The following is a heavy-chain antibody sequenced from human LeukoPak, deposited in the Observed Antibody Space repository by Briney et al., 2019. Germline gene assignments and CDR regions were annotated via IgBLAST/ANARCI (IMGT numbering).Heavy chain of an antibody. CDR2: INPNSGGT. Sequence: RASVKVSCKASGYTFTGYYMHWVRQAPGQGLEWMGWINPNSGGTNYAQKFQGRVTMTRDTSISTAYMELSRLRSDDTAVYYCARVGATGTTSPFDYWGQGTLVTVSS. CDR1: GYTFTGYY. CDR3: ARVGATGTTSPFDY. V-gene: IGHV1-2*02. D-gene: IGHD1-1*01. J-gene: IGHJ4*02.